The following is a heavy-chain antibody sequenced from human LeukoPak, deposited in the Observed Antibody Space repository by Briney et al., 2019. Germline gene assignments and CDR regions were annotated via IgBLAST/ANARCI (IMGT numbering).Heavy chain of an antibody. CDR2: IGSDGNYK. J-gene: IGHJ3*02. Sequence: GGSLRLSCAASGFTFTTSDMHWIRQAPGKGLEWVAFIGSDGNYKYYGDSVKGRFTISRDNSKNTLYLLMNSLRVEDTAVYYCVREAYYGSASEYNHAFEIWGQGTMVTVSS. V-gene: IGHV3-30*02. D-gene: IGHD3-10*01. CDR1: GFTFTTSD. CDR3: VREAYYGSASEYNHAFEI.